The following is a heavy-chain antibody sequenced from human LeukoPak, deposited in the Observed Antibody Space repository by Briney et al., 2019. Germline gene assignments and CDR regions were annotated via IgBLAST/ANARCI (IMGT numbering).Heavy chain of an antibody. Sequence: GGSLRLSCAASGFTFSNYGMHWVRQAPGKGLEWVAVISYDGSNKYYEDSVKGRFTISRDNSKNTLYLQMNSLRAEDMAVYYCAREEWYYFDYWGQGTLVTVSS. CDR2: ISYDGSNK. CDR1: GFTFSNYG. J-gene: IGHJ4*02. CDR3: AREEWYYFDY. D-gene: IGHD3-3*01. V-gene: IGHV3-30*19.